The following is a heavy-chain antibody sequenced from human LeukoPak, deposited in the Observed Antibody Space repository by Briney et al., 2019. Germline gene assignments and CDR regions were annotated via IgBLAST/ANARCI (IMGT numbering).Heavy chain of an antibody. CDR2: IKSKTDGGTT. CDR1: GFTFSNAW. J-gene: IGHJ4*02. V-gene: IGHV3-15*01. D-gene: IGHD3-22*01. CDR3: AKAGRDYYDRPFGY. Sequence: GGSLRLSCAASGFTFSNAWMSWVRQAPGKGLEWVGRIKSKTDGGTTDYAAPVKGRFTISRDDSKNTLYLQMNSLRAEDTAVYYCAKAGRDYYDRPFGYWGQGTLVTVSS.